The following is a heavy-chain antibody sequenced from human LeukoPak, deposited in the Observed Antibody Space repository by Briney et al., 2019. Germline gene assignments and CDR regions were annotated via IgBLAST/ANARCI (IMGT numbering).Heavy chain of an antibody. Sequence: PSETLSLTCTVSGGSISSYYWSWIRQPPGKGLEWIGYIYYSGSTNYNPSLKSRVTISVDTSKNQFSLKLSSVTAADTAVYYCARSEQLWLLGVYYYGMDVWAKGPRSPSP. J-gene: IGHJ6*02. CDR2: IYYSGST. CDR1: GGSISSYY. D-gene: IGHD5-18*01. V-gene: IGHV4-59*08. CDR3: ARSEQLWLLGVYYYGMDV.